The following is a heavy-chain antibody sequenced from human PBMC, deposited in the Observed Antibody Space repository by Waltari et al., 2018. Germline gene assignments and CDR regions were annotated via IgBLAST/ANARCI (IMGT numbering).Heavy chain of an antibody. D-gene: IGHD2-21*02. CDR1: GFTFSTYG. V-gene: IGHV3-33*01. CDR3: AILRGCGGDCYSGYFYE. Sequence: QVQLVESGGGVVQPGKSLRLSCAASGFTFSTYGILWGRQAPGKGLEWVSVIWSDGINKYYADSVKGRFTISRDNSKNTLYLQMNSLRAEDTAVYYCAILRGCGGDCYSGYFYEWGQGTLVAVSS. CDR2: IWSDGINK. J-gene: IGHJ1*01.